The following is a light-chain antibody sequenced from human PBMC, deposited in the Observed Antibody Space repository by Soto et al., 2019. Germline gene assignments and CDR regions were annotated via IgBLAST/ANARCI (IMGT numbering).Light chain of an antibody. CDR1: SSDVGGYNY. V-gene: IGLV2-8*01. J-gene: IGLJ2*01. Sequence: QSALTQPPSASGSPGQSVTISCTGTSSDVGGYNYVSWYQQHPGKAPKLMIYEVSKRPSGVPDRFSGSKSGNTASLTISGLQAEDEADYYCSSYTRSSNVVFGGGTKLTVL. CDR3: SSYTRSSNVV. CDR2: EVS.